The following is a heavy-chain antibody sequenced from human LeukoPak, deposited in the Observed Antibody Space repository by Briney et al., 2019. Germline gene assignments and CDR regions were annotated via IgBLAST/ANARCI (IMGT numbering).Heavy chain of an antibody. V-gene: IGHV1-2*02. J-gene: IGHJ4*02. CDR3: ARDVVTTVVTPEGGGY. D-gene: IGHD4-23*01. Sequence: ASVKVSCKASGYTFTSYGISWVRQAPGQGLEWMGWISAYSGGTNYAQKFQGRVTMTRDTSISTAYMELSRLRSDDTAVYYCARDVVTTVVTPEGGGYWGQGTLVTVSS. CDR1: GYTFTSYG. CDR2: ISAYSGGT.